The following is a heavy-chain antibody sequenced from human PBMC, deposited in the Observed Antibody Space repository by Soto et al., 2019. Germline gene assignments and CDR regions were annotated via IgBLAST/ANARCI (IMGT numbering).Heavy chain of an antibody. D-gene: IGHD2-2*01. CDR1: GGSFSGYY. CDR2: INHSGST. Sequence: SETLSLTCAVYGGSFSGYYWSWIRQPPGKGLEWIGEINHSGSTNCNPSLKSRVTISVDTSKNQFSLKLSSVTAADTAVYYCARIPFSSYYGMDVWGQGTTVTVSS. J-gene: IGHJ6*02. V-gene: IGHV4-34*01. CDR3: ARIPFSSYYGMDV.